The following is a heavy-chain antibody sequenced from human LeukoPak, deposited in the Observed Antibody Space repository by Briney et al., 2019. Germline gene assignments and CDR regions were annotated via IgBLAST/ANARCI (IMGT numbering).Heavy chain of an antibody. J-gene: IGHJ4*02. D-gene: IGHD3-10*01. Sequence: NPGGSLRLSCAASGFTFSNTWMNWARQAPGKGLEWVGRIQSKTDGGTTEYAAPVKGRFTISRDDSKTTLYLQMNSLKTEDTAVYYCATLTVRGVINIWGQGTLVTVSS. CDR3: ATLTVRGVINI. V-gene: IGHV3-15*01. CDR1: GFTFSNTW. CDR2: IQSKTDGGTT.